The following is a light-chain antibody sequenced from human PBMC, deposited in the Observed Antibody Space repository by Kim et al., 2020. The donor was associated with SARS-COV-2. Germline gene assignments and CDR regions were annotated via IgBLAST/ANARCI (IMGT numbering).Light chain of an antibody. J-gene: IGLJ3*02. CDR3: SSYTSSSGLMV. V-gene: IGLV2-14*01. CDR2: EVT. Sequence: QWITISYTGTSSDVEDYNYVSWYQQHPGKAPQLMIYEVTKRPSGVSYRFSGSKSGNTASLTISGLQAEDEADYYCSSYTSSSGLMVFGGGTQLTVL. CDR1: SSDVEDYNY.